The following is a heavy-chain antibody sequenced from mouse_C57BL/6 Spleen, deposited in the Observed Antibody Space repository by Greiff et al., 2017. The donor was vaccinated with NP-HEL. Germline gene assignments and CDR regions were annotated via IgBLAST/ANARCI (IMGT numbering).Heavy chain of an antibody. J-gene: IGHJ2*01. Sequence: VQLQQSGPELVKPGASVKISCKASGYSFTGYYMNWVKQSPEKSLEWIGEINPSTGGTTYNQKFKAKATLTVDKSSSTAYMQLKSLTSEDSAVYYCARGYGSRYYFDYWGQGTTPTGSS. V-gene: IGHV1-42*01. CDR3: ARGYGSRYYFDY. CDR1: GYSFTGYY. D-gene: IGHD1-1*01. CDR2: INPSTGGT.